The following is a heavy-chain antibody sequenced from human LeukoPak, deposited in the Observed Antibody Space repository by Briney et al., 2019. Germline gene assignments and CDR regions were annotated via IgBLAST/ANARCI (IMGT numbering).Heavy chain of an antibody. CDR1: GYTFTSYD. CDR2: MNPNSGNT. V-gene: IGHV1-8*03. Sequence: ASVKVSCKASGYTFTSYDINWVRQATGQGLEWMGWMNPNSGNTGYAQKFQGRVTITRNTSISTAYMELSSLRSEDTAVYYCAREAMVEYSSSGSYYYYMDVWGKGTTVTVSS. J-gene: IGHJ6*03. D-gene: IGHD6-13*01. CDR3: AREAMVEYSSSGSYYYYMDV.